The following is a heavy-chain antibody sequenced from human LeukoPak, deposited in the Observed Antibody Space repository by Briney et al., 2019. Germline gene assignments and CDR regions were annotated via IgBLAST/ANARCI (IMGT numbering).Heavy chain of an antibody. D-gene: IGHD3-9*01. CDR2: IHHSGNT. J-gene: IGHJ4*02. CDR1: GGSVSSDNW. V-gene: IGHV4-4*02. Sequence: PSETLSLTCAVSGGSVSSDNWSSWVRQPPGKGLEWIGEIHHSGNTNYSPSLKSRVTISLDKSRNQFSLKLNSVTAADTAVYYCAKAGVWLPAVWGQGTLVTVSS. CDR3: AKAGVWLPAV.